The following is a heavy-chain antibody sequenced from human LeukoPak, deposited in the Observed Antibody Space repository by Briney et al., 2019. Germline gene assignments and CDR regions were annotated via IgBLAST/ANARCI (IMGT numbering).Heavy chain of an antibody. Sequence: ASVKVSCKASGCTFTGYYMHWVRQAPGQGLEWMGWINPNSGGTNYAQKFQGRVTMTRDTSTNTVYMELSSLRSEDTAVYYCARRVGATLDYWGQGTLVTVSS. CDR3: ARRVGATLDY. CDR2: INPNSGGT. D-gene: IGHD1-26*01. J-gene: IGHJ4*02. V-gene: IGHV1-2*02. CDR1: GCTFTGYY.